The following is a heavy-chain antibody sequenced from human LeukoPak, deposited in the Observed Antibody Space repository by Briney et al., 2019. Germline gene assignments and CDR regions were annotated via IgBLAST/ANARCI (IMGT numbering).Heavy chain of an antibody. V-gene: IGHV3-21*01. CDR2: ISSSSSYI. D-gene: IGHD6-13*01. CDR3: AKVVDDIAAAGSDY. CDR1: GFTFSSYS. J-gene: IGHJ4*02. Sequence: GGSLRLSCAASGFTFSSYSMNWVRQAPGKGLEWVSSISSSSSYIYYADSVEGRFTISRDNAKNSLYLQMNSLRAEDTAVYYCAKVVDDIAAAGSDYWGQGTLVTVSS.